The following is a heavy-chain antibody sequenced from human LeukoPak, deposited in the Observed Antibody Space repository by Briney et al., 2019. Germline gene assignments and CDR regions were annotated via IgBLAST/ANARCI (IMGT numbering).Heavy chain of an antibody. CDR2: IIPIFGTA. D-gene: IGHD6-19*01. CDR1: GGTFSSYA. V-gene: IGHV1-69*13. J-gene: IGHJ4*02. Sequence: SVKVSCKASGGTFSSYAISWVRQAPGQGLEWMGGIIPIFGTANYAQKSQGRVTITADESTSTAYMELSSLRSEDTAVYYCARVGILAGYSSGWYYFDYWGQGTLVTVSS. CDR3: ARVGILAGYSSGWYYFDY.